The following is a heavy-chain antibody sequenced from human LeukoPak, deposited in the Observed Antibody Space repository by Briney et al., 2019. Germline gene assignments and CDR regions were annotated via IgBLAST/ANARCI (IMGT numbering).Heavy chain of an antibody. D-gene: IGHD3-10*01. CDR3: ARDRDDYYGSRSSHY. J-gene: IGHJ4*02. V-gene: IGHV3-7*01. Sequence: GGSLRLSCAASGFTFSSYSMNWVRQAPGKGLEWVANIKQDGSEKYYVDSVKGRFTISRDNAKNSLYLQMNSLRAEDTAVYYCARDRDDYYGSRSSHYWGQGTLVTVSS. CDR1: GFTFSSYS. CDR2: IKQDGSEK.